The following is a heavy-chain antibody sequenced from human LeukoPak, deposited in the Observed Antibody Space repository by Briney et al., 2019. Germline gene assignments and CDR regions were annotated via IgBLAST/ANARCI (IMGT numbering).Heavy chain of an antibody. CDR2: IGSRSTSI. J-gene: IGHJ3*02. D-gene: IGHD6-25*01. Sequence: GGSLRLSCAASGFTFSSHSMNWVRQAPGKGLEWVSSIGSRSTSIYYVDSVKGRFTISRDNAKNSLYLQMNSLRAEDTAVYYCARESSESFGIWGQGTMVTVSS. V-gene: IGHV3-21*01. CDR1: GFTFSSHS. CDR3: ARESSESFGI.